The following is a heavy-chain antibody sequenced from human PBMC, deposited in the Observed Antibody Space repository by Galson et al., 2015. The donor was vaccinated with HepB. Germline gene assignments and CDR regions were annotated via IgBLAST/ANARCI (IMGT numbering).Heavy chain of an antibody. J-gene: IGHJ6*02. D-gene: IGHD2-15*01. Sequence: SLRLSCAASGFTFDDYAMHWVRHAPGKGLEWISGISWNGVSIGYADSVKGRFTIFRDNAKNSLYLQMNSLRAEDSALYYCAKDMGDVYCNGLNCRSPGGMDVWGQGTTVTVSS. CDR2: ISWNGVSI. CDR1: GFTFDDYA. V-gene: IGHV3-9*01. CDR3: AKDMGDVYCNGLNCRSPGGMDV.